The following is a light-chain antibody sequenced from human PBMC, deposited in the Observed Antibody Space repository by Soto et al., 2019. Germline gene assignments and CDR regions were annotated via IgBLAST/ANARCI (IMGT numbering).Light chain of an antibody. J-gene: IGLJ1*01. CDR2: DVN. Sequence: QSALTQPASVSGSPGQSITISCTGTSSDVGGFNYVSWYQQHPGKAPKLMIYDVNNRPSGVSNRFSGSKSGNTASLTISGLQAEDEADYDCSSYTTSSSYVFGAGTKLTVL. V-gene: IGLV2-14*01. CDR3: SSYTTSSSYV. CDR1: SSDVGGFNY.